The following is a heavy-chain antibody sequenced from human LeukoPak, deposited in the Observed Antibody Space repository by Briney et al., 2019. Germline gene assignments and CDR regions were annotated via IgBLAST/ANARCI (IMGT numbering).Heavy chain of an antibody. J-gene: IGHJ4*02. Sequence: SETLSLTCTVSGASVSSSYYYWGWIRQTPGMRLEWIGNLYFSGNPYYNPSLNSRVTISVDTSKNQFSLKMRSVTAADTAVYYCARLGSGYPTPDYWGQGTLVTVSS. CDR1: GASVSSSYYY. D-gene: IGHD5-12*01. CDR2: LYFSGNP. CDR3: ARLGSGYPTPDY. V-gene: IGHV4-39*01.